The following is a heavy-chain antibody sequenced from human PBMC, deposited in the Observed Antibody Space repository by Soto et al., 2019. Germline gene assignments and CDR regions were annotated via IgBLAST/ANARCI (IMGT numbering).Heavy chain of an antibody. CDR3: ARGGYYYENSGQNAYEY. CDR2: IYYGGST. Sequence: SETLSLICTVSGGSISSGGYYRSWILHHPGKGLEWIGYIYYGGSTYYNPSLKSRATISGDTSKNQFSLKMSSVTAADTAVYYCARGGYYYENSGQNAYEYWGQAILVTVS. D-gene: IGHD3-22*01. CDR1: GGSISSGGYY. J-gene: IGHJ4*01. V-gene: IGHV4-31*03.